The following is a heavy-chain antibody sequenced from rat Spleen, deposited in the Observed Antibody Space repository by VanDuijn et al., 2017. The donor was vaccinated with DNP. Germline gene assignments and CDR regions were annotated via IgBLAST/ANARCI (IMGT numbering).Heavy chain of an antibody. J-gene: IGHJ4*01. CDR3: TRRNWEEAMDA. Sequence: EVQLVESGGGSVQPGRSLKLSCAASGFTFSDYYMAWVRQAPKKGLEWVATIIYDGSRTYYRDSVKGRFTISRDNAKSTLYLQMDSLRSEDTATYYCTRRNWEEAMDAWGQGTSVTASS. D-gene: IGHD5-1*01. CDR2: IIYDGSRT. V-gene: IGHV5-7*01. CDR1: GFTFSDYY.